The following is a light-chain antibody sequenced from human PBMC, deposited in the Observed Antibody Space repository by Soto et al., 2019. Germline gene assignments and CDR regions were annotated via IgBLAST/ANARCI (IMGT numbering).Light chain of an antibody. J-gene: IGKJ4*01. V-gene: IGKV3-11*01. CDR2: DAS. Sequence: EIVLTQSPATLSLSPGERATLSCRASQSVSTYLAWYQQKPGQAPRLLIYDASSRATGIPAMFSGSGSGTDFTLTISSLEPEDLAVYYCQQRSNLLTFGGGTKVEIK. CDR3: QQRSNLLT. CDR1: QSVSTY.